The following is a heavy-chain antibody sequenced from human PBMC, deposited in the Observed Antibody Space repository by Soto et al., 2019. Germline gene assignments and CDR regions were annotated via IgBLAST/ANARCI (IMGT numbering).Heavy chain of an antibody. Sequence: GGSLRLSCAASGFTFSSYGMHWVRQAPGKGLEWVAVIWYDGSNKYYADSVKGRFTISRDNSKNTLYLQMNSLRAEDTAVYYCAGISYSSSWYRFDYWGQGTLVTVSS. J-gene: IGHJ4*02. CDR2: IWYDGSNK. CDR1: GFTFSSYG. V-gene: IGHV3-33*01. CDR3: AGISYSSSWYRFDY. D-gene: IGHD6-13*01.